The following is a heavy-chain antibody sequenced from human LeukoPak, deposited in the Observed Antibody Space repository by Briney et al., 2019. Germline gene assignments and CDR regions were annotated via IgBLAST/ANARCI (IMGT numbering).Heavy chain of an antibody. CDR2: INHSGST. Sequence: PSETLSLTCAVYGGSFSGYYWSWIRQPPGKGLEWIGEINHSGSTNYNPSLKSRVTISVDPSKNQFSLKLSSVTAADTAVYYCASVPVAGTQGYYFDYWGQGTLVTVSS. V-gene: IGHV4-34*01. J-gene: IGHJ4*02. CDR1: GGSFSGYY. D-gene: IGHD6-19*01. CDR3: ASVPVAGTQGYYFDY.